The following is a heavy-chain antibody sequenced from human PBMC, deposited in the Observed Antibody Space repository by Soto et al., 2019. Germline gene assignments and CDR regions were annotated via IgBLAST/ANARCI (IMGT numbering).Heavy chain of an antibody. Sequence: SETLSLTCAVYGGSFSGYYWSWIRQPPGKGLEWIGEINHSGSTNYNPSLKSRVTISVDTSKNQFSLKLSSVTAADTAVYYCARGNRWYYYYGMDFWGQGTTVTVSS. CDR3: ARGNRWYYYYGMDF. D-gene: IGHD6-13*01. CDR1: GGSFSGYY. V-gene: IGHV4-34*01. CDR2: INHSGST. J-gene: IGHJ6*02.